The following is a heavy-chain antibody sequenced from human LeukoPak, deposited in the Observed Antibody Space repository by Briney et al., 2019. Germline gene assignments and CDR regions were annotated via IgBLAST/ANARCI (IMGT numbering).Heavy chain of an antibody. CDR2: IWYDGSNK. Sequence: GGSLRLSCAASGFTFSSYGMHWVRQAPGRGLEWVAVIWYDGSNKYYADSVKGRFTISRDNSKNTLYLQMNSLRAEDTAVYYCAREFVPYRGGDCYEFDYWGRGTLVTVSS. J-gene: IGHJ4*02. D-gene: IGHD2-21*02. CDR1: GFTFSSYG. V-gene: IGHV3-33*01. CDR3: AREFVPYRGGDCYEFDY.